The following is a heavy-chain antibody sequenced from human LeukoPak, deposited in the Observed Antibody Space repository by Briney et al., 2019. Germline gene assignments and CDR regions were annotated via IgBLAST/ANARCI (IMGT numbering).Heavy chain of an antibody. CDR2: INPNSGGT. Sequence: GASVKVSCKASGYTLTGYYMHWVRQAPGQGLEWMGWINPNSGGTNYAQKFQGRVTMTRDTSISTAYMELSRLRSDDTAVYYCARVLVGNYDFWSGYSNSYNWFDPWGQGTLVTVSS. J-gene: IGHJ5*02. V-gene: IGHV1-2*02. D-gene: IGHD3-3*01. CDR3: ARVLVGNYDFWSGYSNSYNWFDP. CDR1: GYTLTGYY.